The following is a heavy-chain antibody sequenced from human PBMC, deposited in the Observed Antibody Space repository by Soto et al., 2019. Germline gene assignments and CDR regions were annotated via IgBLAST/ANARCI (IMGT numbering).Heavy chain of an antibody. V-gene: IGHV3-7*01. CDR1: GFTFSNYW. D-gene: IGHD1-1*01. Sequence: GGSLRLSCGASGFTFSNYWMSWVRQAPGKGLEWVANIKQDGSEPYYVGSGKGRFTISRDNAKNSLYLQMDSLRAEDTAVYYCATGPHVEMGTIFWGQGTLVTVSS. J-gene: IGHJ4*02. CDR2: IKQDGSEP. CDR3: ATGPHVEMGTIF.